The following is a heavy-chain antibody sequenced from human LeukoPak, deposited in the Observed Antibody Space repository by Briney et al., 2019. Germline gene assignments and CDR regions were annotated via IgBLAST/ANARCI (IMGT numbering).Heavy chain of an antibody. V-gene: IGHV3-21*01. CDR1: GFTFSSHI. CDR3: AREIYNIVVVPAAPFDY. J-gene: IGHJ4*02. Sequence: PGGSLRLSCAASGFTFSSHIMNWVRQAPGKGLEWVSSISSSSSYIYYADSVKGRFTISRDNAKNSLYLQMNSLRAEDTAVYYCAREIYNIVVVPAAPFDYWGQGTLVTVSS. D-gene: IGHD2-2*01. CDR2: ISSSSSYI.